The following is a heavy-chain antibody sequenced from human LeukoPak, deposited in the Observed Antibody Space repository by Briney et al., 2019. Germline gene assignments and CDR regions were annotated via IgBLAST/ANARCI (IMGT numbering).Heavy chain of an antibody. Sequence: PSETLSLTCTVSGGSISSSSYYWGWIRQPPGKGLEWIGSIYYSGSTYYNPSLKSRVTISVDTSKNQFSLKLSSVTAADTAVYYCARTTGHFDSWGQGTLVTVSS. CDR2: IYYSGST. D-gene: IGHD2-8*02. V-gene: IGHV4-39*01. J-gene: IGHJ4*02. CDR1: GGSISSSSYY. CDR3: ARTTGHFDS.